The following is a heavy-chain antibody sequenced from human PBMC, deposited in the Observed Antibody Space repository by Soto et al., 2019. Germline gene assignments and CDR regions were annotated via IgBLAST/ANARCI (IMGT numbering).Heavy chain of an antibody. CDR2: IIPIFGTA. J-gene: IGHJ4*02. V-gene: IGHV1-69*13. D-gene: IGHD6-13*01. CDR3: ARQPVMYSSSWPEYYFDY. CDR1: GGAFSSYA. Sequence: GASVKVSCKASGGAFSSYAISWVRQAPGLGLEWMGGIIPIFGTANYAQKFQGRVTITADESTSTAYMELSSLRSEDTAVYYCARQPVMYSSSWPEYYFDYWGQGTLVTVSS.